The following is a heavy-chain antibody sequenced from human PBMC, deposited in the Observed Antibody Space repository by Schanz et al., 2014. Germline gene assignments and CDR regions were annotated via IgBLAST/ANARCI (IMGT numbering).Heavy chain of an antibody. J-gene: IGHJ4*02. D-gene: IGHD6-19*01. CDR2: INPSGGST. CDR1: GYTFTSDS. Sequence: QVHLVQSGAEVKKPGASVKVSCKASGYTFTSDSMHWVRQAPGQGLEWMGMINPSGGSTTYAQKLQGRVTRTTDTSTSTAYMELRSLRSDDTAVYYCARGGYSSGWYDRGIAHVDYWGQGTLVTVSS. V-gene: IGHV1-46*01. CDR3: ARGGYSSGWYDRGIAHVDY.